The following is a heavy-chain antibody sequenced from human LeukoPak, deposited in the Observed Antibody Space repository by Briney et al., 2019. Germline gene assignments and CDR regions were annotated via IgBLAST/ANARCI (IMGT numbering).Heavy chain of an antibody. D-gene: IGHD6-13*01. CDR2: IYSSGTT. CDR1: GGSISSGSYY. V-gene: IGHV4-61*02. J-gene: IGHJ4*02. Sequence: SETLSLTCTVSGGSISSGSYYWSWIRQPAGRGLEWIGRIYSSGTTHYNPSLKNRLTISLDTSKNQFSLNLNSVTAADTAVYYCAREVGTYWGQGTLVTVSS. CDR3: AREVGTY.